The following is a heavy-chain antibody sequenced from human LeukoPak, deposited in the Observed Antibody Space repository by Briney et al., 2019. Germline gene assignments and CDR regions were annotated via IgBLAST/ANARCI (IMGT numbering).Heavy chain of an antibody. V-gene: IGHV1-69*06. CDR2: IIPIFGTA. CDR3: AREDSSSFYFDY. J-gene: IGHJ4*02. Sequence: ASVKVSCKASGGTFSSYAISWVRQAPGQGLEWMGGIIPIFGTANYAQKFQGRVTITADKSTSTAYMELSSLRSEDTAVYYCAREDSSSFYFDYWGQGTLVTVSS. CDR1: GGTFSSYA. D-gene: IGHD6-13*01.